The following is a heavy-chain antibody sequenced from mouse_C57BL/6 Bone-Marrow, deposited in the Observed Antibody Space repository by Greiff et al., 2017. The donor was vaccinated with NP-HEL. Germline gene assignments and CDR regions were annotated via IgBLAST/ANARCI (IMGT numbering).Heavy chain of an antibody. CDR1: GYTFTSYG. J-gene: IGHJ4*01. Sequence: QVQLQQSGAELARPGASVKLSCKASGYTFTSYGISWVKQRTGQGLEWIGVINPGSGGTNYNEKFKGKATLTADKSSSTAYMQLSSLTSEDSAVYFCARGDYGSNYYAMDYWGQGTSVTVSS. CDR2: INPGSGGT. V-gene: IGHV1-81*01. D-gene: IGHD1-1*01. CDR3: ARGDYGSNYYAMDY.